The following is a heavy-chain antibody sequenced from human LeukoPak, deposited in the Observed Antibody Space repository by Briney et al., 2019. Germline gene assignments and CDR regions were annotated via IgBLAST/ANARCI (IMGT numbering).Heavy chain of an antibody. Sequence: MTSEILSLTCTVSGGSISSSSYYWGWIRQPPGKGLEWIGSIYYSGSTYYNPSLKSRVTISVDTSKNQFSLKLTSVTAADTAVYYCARSNGDWIDPWGQGTLVTVSS. J-gene: IGHJ5*02. CDR3: ARSNGDWIDP. CDR2: IYYSGST. D-gene: IGHD4-17*01. V-gene: IGHV4-39*07. CDR1: GGSISSSSYY.